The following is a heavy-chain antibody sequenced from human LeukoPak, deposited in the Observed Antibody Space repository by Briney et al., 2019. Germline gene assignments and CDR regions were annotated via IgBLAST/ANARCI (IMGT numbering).Heavy chain of an antibody. Sequence: GGSLRLPCAASGFTFSTYAMTWVRQAPGRGLEWVSAITASGHSTYYADSVKGRFTISRDNSKNTLFLQMNSLRADDTAIYYCAKFRVGYNYGIHFDYWGQGTLVTISS. CDR1: GFTFSTYA. D-gene: IGHD5-18*01. CDR2: ITASGHST. CDR3: AKFRVGYNYGIHFDY. V-gene: IGHV3-23*01. J-gene: IGHJ4*02.